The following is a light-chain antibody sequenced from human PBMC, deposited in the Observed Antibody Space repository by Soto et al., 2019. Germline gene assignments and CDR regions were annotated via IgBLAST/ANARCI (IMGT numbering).Light chain of an antibody. CDR3: CSCTGSHSYV. CDR2: DVN. Sequence: SVLTQPRSVSESPGQSVAISCTGTRGVVGGYNYVSWYQQHPGKAPKLMIYDVNKRPSGVPDRFSGSKSGNTASLTISGLQAEDEADYYCCSCTGSHSYVFGTGIKVTVL. CDR1: RGVVGGYNY. V-gene: IGLV2-11*01. J-gene: IGLJ1*01.